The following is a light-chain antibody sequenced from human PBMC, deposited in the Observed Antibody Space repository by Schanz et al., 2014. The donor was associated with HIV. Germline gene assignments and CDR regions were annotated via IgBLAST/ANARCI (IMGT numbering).Light chain of an antibody. CDR3: QQSATLPQT. CDR1: QSVSSSY. J-gene: IGKJ1*01. CDR2: DAS. V-gene: IGKV3-20*01. Sequence: EIVLTQSPGTLSLSPGERATLSCRASQSVSSSYLAWYQQKPGQAPRLLIYDASSRATGIPDRFRGSGSGTDFTLTISRLEPEDFAVYYCQQSATLPQTFGQGTKVEIK.